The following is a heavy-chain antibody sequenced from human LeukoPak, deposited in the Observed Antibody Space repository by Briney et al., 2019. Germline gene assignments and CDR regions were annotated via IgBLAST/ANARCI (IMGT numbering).Heavy chain of an antibody. CDR2: ISYDGSNK. J-gene: IGHJ6*02. D-gene: IGHD6-19*01. V-gene: IGHV3-30-3*01. Sequence: GGSLRLSCAASGFTFSSYAMHWVRQAPGKGLEWVAVISYDGSNKYYADSVKGRFTISRDNSKNTLYLQMNSLRAEDTAVYYCAREVGGQWPHMDVWGQGTTVTVSS. CDR3: AREVGGQWPHMDV. CDR1: GFTFSSYA.